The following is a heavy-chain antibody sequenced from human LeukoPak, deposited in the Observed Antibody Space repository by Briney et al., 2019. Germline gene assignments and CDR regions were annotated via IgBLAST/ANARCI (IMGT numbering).Heavy chain of an antibody. CDR2: IYYSGST. CDR3: ARWGYYYDRSGYYRTGDY. V-gene: IGHV4-39*07. D-gene: IGHD3-22*01. J-gene: IGHJ4*02. CDR1: GGSISNSRDY. Sequence: PSETLSFTCTVSGGSISNSRDYWAWIRQPPGKGLEWIANIYYSGSTYYSPSLKSRVTISVDTSKNQFSLKLSSVTAADTAVYYCARWGYYYDRSGYYRTGDYWGQGTLVTVSS.